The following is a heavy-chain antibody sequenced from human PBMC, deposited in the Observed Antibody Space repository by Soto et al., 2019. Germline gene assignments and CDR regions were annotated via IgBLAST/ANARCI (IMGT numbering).Heavy chain of an antibody. J-gene: IGHJ5*02. V-gene: IGHV4-39*01. CDR2: IYYSGQT. D-gene: IGHD1-1*01. CDR1: GGSISRSSYF. Sequence: QLQLQESGPGLVKPSETLSLTCTVSGGSISRSSYFWGWIRQPPGKGLEWIGNIYYSGQTYYNPSLTRRVTISVDTSRNQCSLKLSSVTAADTAVYYCARHGNSGRPPRSYWFDPWGQGTLVTVSS. CDR3: ARHGNSGRPPRSYWFDP.